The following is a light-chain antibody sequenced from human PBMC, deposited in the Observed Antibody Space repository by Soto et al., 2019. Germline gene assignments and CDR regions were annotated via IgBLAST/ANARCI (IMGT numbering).Light chain of an antibody. J-gene: IGLJ7*01. CDR2: EGS. CDR3: CSYAGSSTGV. CDR1: SSDLGSYNL. Sequence: QSALTQPASVSGSPGQSITISCTGTSSDLGSYNLVSWYQQHPGKAPRVMIYEGSKRPSGVSNRFSGSKSDNTASLTISGLQAEDEADYYCCSYAGSSTGVFGGGTQLTVL. V-gene: IGLV2-23*01.